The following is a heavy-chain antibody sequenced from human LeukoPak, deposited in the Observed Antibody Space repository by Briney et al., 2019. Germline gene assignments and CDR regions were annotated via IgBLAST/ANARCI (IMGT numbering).Heavy chain of an antibody. CDR2: ITHSGST. J-gene: IGHJ6*03. Sequence: PSETLSLTCAVYGGSFSDYYWSWIRQPPGKGLEWIGEITHSGSTNYNPSLKSRVTISVDTSKNQFSLRLSSVTAADTAVYYRARRAVGPTFYYYYYMDVWGEGTTVTVSS. CDR1: GGSFSDYY. CDR3: ARRAVGPTFYYYYYMDV. V-gene: IGHV4-34*01. D-gene: IGHD1-26*01.